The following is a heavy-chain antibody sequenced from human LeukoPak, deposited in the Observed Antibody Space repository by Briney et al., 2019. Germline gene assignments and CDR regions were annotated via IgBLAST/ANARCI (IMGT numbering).Heavy chain of an antibody. J-gene: IGHJ3*02. CDR3: AAEDDYIWKSYRSLDI. Sequence: SVKVSCKASGFTFSNSAMQWGRQARGQRLEWIGWIVVGSGNTNYAQKLQGRVTITRDMSTSTAYMALSSLRSDDTAVYYCAAEDDYIWKSYRSLDIWGQGTMVTVSS. V-gene: IGHV1-58*02. CDR1: GFTFSNSA. CDR2: IVVGSGNT. D-gene: IGHD3-16*02.